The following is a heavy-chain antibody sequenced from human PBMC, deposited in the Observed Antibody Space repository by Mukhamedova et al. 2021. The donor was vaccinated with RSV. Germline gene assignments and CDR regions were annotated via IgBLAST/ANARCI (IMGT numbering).Heavy chain of an antibody. CDR3: ARPSNGYYAVFDY. J-gene: IGHJ4*02. V-gene: IGHV3-30*04. Sequence: TFSSYAMHWVRQAPGTGLEWVTVISYDASNKYYADSVKGRFTFSRDNSKNTLYLQMNSLRAEVTAMYYCARPSNGYYAVFDYWGQ. CDR2: ISYDASNK. D-gene: IGHD3-22*01. CDR1: TFSSYA.